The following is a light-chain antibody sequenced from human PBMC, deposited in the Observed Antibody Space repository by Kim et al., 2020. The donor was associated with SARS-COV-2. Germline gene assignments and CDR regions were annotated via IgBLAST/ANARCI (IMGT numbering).Light chain of an antibody. CDR2: AAS. CDR3: QKYNSAPWT. Sequence: ASVGDRVTITCRASQDIANSLAWYQQKPGKVPQVLIYAASTLQSGVPSRFSGSGSGTEFTLTIGNLQTEDVATYYCQKYNSAPWTFGPGTKVEIK. V-gene: IGKV1-27*01. J-gene: IGKJ1*01. CDR1: QDIANS.